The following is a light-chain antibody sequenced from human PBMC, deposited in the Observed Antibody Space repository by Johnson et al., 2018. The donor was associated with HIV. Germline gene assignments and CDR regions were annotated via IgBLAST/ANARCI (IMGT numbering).Light chain of an antibody. V-gene: IGLV1-51*01. Sequence: QSVLTQPPSVSAAPGQKVTISCSGSSSNIGNKYVSWYQQFPGTAPKVLIYDNHKRPSGIPDRFSVSKSGTSATLGITGLQTGDEADYYCGTWDSSLSTYVFGSGTKVTVL. CDR3: GTWDSSLSTYV. CDR1: SSNIGNKY. CDR2: DNH. J-gene: IGLJ1*01.